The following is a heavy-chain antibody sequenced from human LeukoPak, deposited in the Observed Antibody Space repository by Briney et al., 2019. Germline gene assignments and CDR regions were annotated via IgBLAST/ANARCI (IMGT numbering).Heavy chain of an antibody. CDR1: GGTFSSNA. V-gene: IGHV1-69*13. CDR3: ARHGSGSYSACDS. J-gene: IGHJ4*02. Sequence: SVMVSCKTSGGTFSSNAVSWVRQAPGQGLEGMGGIITLFGTANYAQTSQGRVTITADDSTSTAYMELRSLRSEGTAVYYCARHGSGSYSACDSWGEGTLVTVSS. D-gene: IGHD3-10*01. CDR2: IITLFGTA.